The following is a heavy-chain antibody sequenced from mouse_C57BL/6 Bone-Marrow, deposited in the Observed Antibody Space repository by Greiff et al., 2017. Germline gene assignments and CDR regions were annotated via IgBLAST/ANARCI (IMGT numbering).Heavy chain of an antibody. CDR2: INYDGSST. D-gene: IGHD1-1*01. CDR3: ARDPTYYGSSYWYFDV. Sequence: EVTLVESEGGLVPPGRSMKLSCTASGFTFSDYYMAWVRQVPEKGLEWVANINYDGSSTYYLDSLKSRFIISRDNAKNILYLQMSSLKSEDTATYYCARDPTYYGSSYWYFDVWGTETTVTVSS. V-gene: IGHV5-16*01. CDR1: GFTFSDYY. J-gene: IGHJ1*03.